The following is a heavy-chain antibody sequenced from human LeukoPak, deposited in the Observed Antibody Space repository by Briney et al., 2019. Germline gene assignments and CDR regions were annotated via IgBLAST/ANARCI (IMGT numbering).Heavy chain of an antibody. Sequence: PGGSLRLSCEASGFTFSTYAMSWVRQAPGKGLEWVSLISGSGGSTYYADSVKGRFTISRDNSKNTVYLQMNSLRAEDTAVYYCAKEVILWLGTMDVWGKGTTVTVSS. V-gene: IGHV3-23*01. J-gene: IGHJ6*04. CDR1: GFTFSTYA. CDR2: ISGSGGST. D-gene: IGHD3-10*01. CDR3: AKEVILWLGTMDV.